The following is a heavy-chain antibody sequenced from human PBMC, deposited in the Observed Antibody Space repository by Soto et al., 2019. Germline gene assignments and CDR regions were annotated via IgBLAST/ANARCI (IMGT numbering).Heavy chain of an antibody. CDR2: ISDDGSYK. V-gene: IGHV3-30*18. CDR1: GFSFTTYV. D-gene: IGHD1-26*01. CDR3: AKGLLAIVGTTLPRDAFNI. J-gene: IGHJ3*02. Sequence: PGGSLRLSCAASGFSFTTYVMHWVRQPPGKGLEWVAVISDDGSYKYYGDAVKGRFTISRDTSKNAVYLEMNSLRPEDTAVYYCAKGLLAIVGTTLPRDAFNIWGQGTMVTVSS.